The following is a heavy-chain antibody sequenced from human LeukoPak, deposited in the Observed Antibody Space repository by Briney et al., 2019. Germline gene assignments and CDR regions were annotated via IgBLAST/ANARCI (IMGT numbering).Heavy chain of an antibody. CDR2: ISAYNGNT. D-gene: IGHD6-19*01. CDR1: GYTFTSYG. CDR3: AREGDSSGWPLIDY. Sequence: ASVKVSCKASGYTFTSYGISWVRQAPGQGLEWMGWISAYNGNTNYARKLQGRVTMTTDTSTSTAYMELRSLRSDDTAVYYCAREGDSSGWPLIDYWGQGTLVTVSS. V-gene: IGHV1-18*01. J-gene: IGHJ4*02.